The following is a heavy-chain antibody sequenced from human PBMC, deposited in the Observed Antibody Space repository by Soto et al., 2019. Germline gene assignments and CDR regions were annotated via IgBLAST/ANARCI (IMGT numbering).Heavy chain of an antibody. CDR1: GFTFSSYA. CDR3: AKYGIFGVVIIHTECYFDY. CDR2: ISGSGGST. D-gene: IGHD3-3*01. Sequence: GGSLRLSCAASGFTFSSYAMSWVRQAPGKGLEWVSAISGSGGSTYYADSVKGRFTISRDNSKNTLYLQMNSLRAEDTAVYYCAKYGIFGVVIIHTECYFDYWGQGTLVTVSS. J-gene: IGHJ4*02. V-gene: IGHV3-23*01.